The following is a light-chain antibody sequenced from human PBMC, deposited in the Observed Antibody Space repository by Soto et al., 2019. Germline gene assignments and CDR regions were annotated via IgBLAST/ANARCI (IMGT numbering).Light chain of an antibody. CDR1: ASDVGDYNY. CDR3: TSHTTRSTLV. V-gene: IGLV2-14*01. Sequence: PAFVSGFPGQSTAISCTGTASDVGDYNYVSWYQQHPGKAPKLMIYDVTNRPSGVSNRFSGSKSGNTASLTISGLQAEDDADYYCTSHTTRSTLVFGTGT. CDR2: DVT. J-gene: IGLJ1*01.